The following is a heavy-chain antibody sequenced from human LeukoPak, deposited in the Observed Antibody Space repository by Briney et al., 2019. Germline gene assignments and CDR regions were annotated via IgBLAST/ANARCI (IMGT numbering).Heavy chain of an antibody. CDR2: ISYDGSNK. CDR1: GFTFSSYA. CDR3: AKDQHSSGWYVADY. D-gene: IGHD6-19*01. Sequence: PGRSLRLSCAASGFTFSSYAMHWVRQAPGQGLGWVAAISYDGSNKYYADSVKGRFTISRDNSKNTLSLEMNSLRAEDTAVYYCAKDQHSSGWYVADYWGQGTLVTVSS. J-gene: IGHJ4*02. V-gene: IGHV3-30-3*01.